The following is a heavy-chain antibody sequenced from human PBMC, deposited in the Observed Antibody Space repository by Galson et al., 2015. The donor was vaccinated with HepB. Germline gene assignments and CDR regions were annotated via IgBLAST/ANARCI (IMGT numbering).Heavy chain of an antibody. J-gene: IGHJ6*01. CDR3: ARNLSLHQGPIGLPPGTLLQVHL. CDR2: ISTTGLTI. V-gene: IGHV3-11*01. Sequence: SLRLSCAASGFNFSDYYISWIRQTPGKGLEWVSYISTTGLTIYYGDSMKGRFTVSRDNARNSLYLHMSSLRVEDSAIYYCARNLSLHQGPIGLPPGTLLQVHLWG. CDR1: GFNFSDYY.